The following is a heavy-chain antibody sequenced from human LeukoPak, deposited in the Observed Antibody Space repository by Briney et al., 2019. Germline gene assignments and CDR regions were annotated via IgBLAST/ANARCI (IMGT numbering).Heavy chain of an antibody. J-gene: IGHJ4*02. CDR2: IIPIFGTA. CDR3: ARHCQECPDDY. CDR1: GGTFSSYA. Sequence: GASVKVSCKASGGTFSSYAISWVRQAPGQGLEWMGGIIPIFGTANYAQKFQGRVTITADKSTSTAYMELSSLRSEDTAVYYCARHCQECPDDYWGQGTLVTVSS. D-gene: IGHD3-3*01. V-gene: IGHV1-69*06.